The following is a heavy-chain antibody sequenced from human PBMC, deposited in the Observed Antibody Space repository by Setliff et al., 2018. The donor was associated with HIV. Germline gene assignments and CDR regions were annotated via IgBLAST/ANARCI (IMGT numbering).Heavy chain of an antibody. CDR1: GGTFSSSP. D-gene: IGHD3-10*01. CDR3: ARGSEISFYYGSGNYYLGAY. V-gene: IGHV1-69*05. Sequence: GASVKVFCKASGGTFSSSPISWVRQAPGRGLEWVGGIIPIFGTANYAQKFQGRATITTDESTTTAYMELNNLRSDDTAVYYCARGSEISFYYGSGNYYLGAYWGQGTLVTVPQ. J-gene: IGHJ4*02. CDR2: IIPIFGTA.